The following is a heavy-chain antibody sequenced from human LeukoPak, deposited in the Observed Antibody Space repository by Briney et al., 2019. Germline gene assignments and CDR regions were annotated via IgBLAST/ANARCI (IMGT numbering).Heavy chain of an antibody. CDR3: ATNYGGNSLGFGY. CDR2: GDYSGGT. J-gene: IGHJ4*02. V-gene: IGHV4-39*07. Sequence: SETLSLTCTVSGDSFSSVTDYWAWIRQPPGKGLEWIASGDYSGGTYYNPSLESRVAISADMSKSQFSLKLTSVTAADTAVYYCATNYGGNSLGFGYWGQGTLVTVSS. CDR1: GDSFSSVTDY. D-gene: IGHD4-23*01.